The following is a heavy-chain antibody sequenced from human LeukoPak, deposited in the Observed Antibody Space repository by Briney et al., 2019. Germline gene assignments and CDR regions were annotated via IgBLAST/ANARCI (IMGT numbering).Heavy chain of an antibody. CDR1: GFTFNTYG. CDR3: ARDVSYDY. J-gene: IGHJ4*02. CDR2: ISSSSSYI. Sequence: GGSLRLSCAASGFTFNTYGMSWVRQAPGKGLEWVSSISSSSSYIYYADSVKGRFTISRDNAKNSLYLQMNGLRAEDTAVYYCARDVSYDYWGQGTLVTVSS. V-gene: IGHV3-21*01.